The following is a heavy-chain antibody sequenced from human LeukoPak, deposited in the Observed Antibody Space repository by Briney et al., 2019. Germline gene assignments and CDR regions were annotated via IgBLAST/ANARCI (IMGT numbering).Heavy chain of an antibody. CDR1: GFTFSSYS. Sequence: GGSLRLSCAASGFTFSSYSMNWVRQAPGKGLEWVSYITSSISTTYYADSVKGRFTISRDNAKNSLYLQMHSLRAEDTAVYYCASGREYYDILTGYFDYWGQGTLVTVSS. CDR3: ASGREYYDILTGYFDY. V-gene: IGHV3-48*01. D-gene: IGHD3-9*01. J-gene: IGHJ4*02. CDR2: ITSSISTT.